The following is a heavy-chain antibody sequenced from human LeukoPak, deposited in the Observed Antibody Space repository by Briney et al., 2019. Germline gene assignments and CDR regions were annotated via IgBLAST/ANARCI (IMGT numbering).Heavy chain of an antibody. D-gene: IGHD6-19*01. V-gene: IGHV3-23*01. CDR2: ISGSGGST. J-gene: IGHJ5*02. CDR3: AKDRLSSAWYRWFDP. Sequence: GGSLRLSCAASGFTFSNYAMSGVRQAPGKGLEWVSGISGSGGSTYYADSVKGRFTISRDNSQNSLYLQMNSLRAEDTAIYYCAKDRLSSAWYRWFDPWGQGTLVTVSS. CDR1: GFTFSNYA.